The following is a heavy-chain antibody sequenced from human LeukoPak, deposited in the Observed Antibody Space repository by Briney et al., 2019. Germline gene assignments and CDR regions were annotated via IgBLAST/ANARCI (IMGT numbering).Heavy chain of an antibody. D-gene: IGHD3-10*01. CDR1: GFTFSDYY. J-gene: IGHJ5*02. CDR3: AKDRAPDAMVRGSRGFDP. Sequence: GGSLRLSCAASGFTFSDYYMSWIRQAPGKGLEWVSAISGSGGSTYYADSVKGRFTISRDNSKNTLYLQMNSLRAEDTAVYYCAKDRAPDAMVRGSRGFDPWGQGTLVTVSS. CDR2: ISGSGGST. V-gene: IGHV3-23*01.